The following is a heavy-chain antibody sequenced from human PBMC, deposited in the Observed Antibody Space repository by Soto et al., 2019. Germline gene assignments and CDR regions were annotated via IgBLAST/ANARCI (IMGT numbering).Heavy chain of an antibody. CDR3: AKYGWSSEPGATLTDFYYGMDD. J-gene: IGHJ6*01. V-gene: IGHV3-30*18. D-gene: IGHD1-26*01. Sequence: PGGSLRLSCGASGFTFGSYGMHWVRQAPGKGLEWVAVISYDGSNKYYADSVKGRFTISRDNSKNTLYLQMNSLRAEDTAVYYCAKYGWSSEPGATLTDFYYGMDDWGQGTTVTVAS. CDR1: GFTFGSYG. CDR2: ISYDGSNK.